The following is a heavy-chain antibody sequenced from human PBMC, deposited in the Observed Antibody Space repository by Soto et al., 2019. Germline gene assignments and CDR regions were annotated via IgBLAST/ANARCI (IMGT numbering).Heavy chain of an antibody. CDR3: ARGRRTGIYYFDY. D-gene: IGHD3-10*01. CDR2: IIPILGIA. J-gene: IGHJ4*02. CDR1: GGTFSSYT. Sequence: GASVKVSCKASGGTFSSYTISWVRQAPGQGLEWMGRIIPILGIANYAQKFQGRVTITADKSTSTAYMELSSLRSEATAVYYCARGRRTGIYYFDYWGQGTLLTVSS. V-gene: IGHV1-69*02.